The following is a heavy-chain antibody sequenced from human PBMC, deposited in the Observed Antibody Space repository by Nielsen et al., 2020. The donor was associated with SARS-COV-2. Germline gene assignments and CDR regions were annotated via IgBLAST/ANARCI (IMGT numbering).Heavy chain of an antibody. CDR2: INTNTGSP. V-gene: IGHV7-4-1*02. J-gene: IGHJ6*02. CDR3: AREWVDGSLLRGGTDV. D-gene: IGHD4-17*01. Sequence: ASVKVSCKASGYTFTTYAINWVRQAPGQGLEWMGWINTNTGSPTYAQGFTGRFVFSLDTSVNTAYLQISSLKAEDTAVYYCAREWVDGSLLRGGTDVWGQGTTVTVSS. CDR1: GYTFTTYA.